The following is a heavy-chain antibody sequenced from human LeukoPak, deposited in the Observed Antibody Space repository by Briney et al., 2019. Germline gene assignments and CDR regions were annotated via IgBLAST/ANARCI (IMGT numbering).Heavy chain of an antibody. Sequence: GGSLRLSCVASGFTFNYYSMSWVRQAPGKGLEWVSAMSGSGATSAYADPVRGRFTISRDNSNNILFLQMNSLRAEDTALYFCAKGRSAVRDTFDFWGQGTVVSVSS. D-gene: IGHD3-10*01. J-gene: IGHJ3*01. CDR1: GFTFNYYS. CDR3: AKGRSAVRDTFDF. V-gene: IGHV3-23*01. CDR2: MSGSGATS.